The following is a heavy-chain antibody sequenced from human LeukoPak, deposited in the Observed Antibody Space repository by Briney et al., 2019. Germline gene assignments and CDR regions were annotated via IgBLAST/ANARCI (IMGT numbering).Heavy chain of an antibody. CDR1: GFTLSNFA. Sequence: PGGSLRLSCAASGFTLSNFAMHWVRQATGKGREWASAIGTAGDTFYPGSVKGRFTISRENAKNSLYLQMNSLRAEDTAVYYCARQMTPHGNFDYWGQGTLVTVSS. J-gene: IGHJ4*02. V-gene: IGHV3-13*01. CDR2: IGTAGDT. D-gene: IGHD1-26*01. CDR3: ARQMTPHGNFDY.